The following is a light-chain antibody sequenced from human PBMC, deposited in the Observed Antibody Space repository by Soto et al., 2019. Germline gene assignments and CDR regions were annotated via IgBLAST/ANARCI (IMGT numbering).Light chain of an antibody. V-gene: IGKV3-15*01. CDR1: QNGYNN. Sequence: EIVMTQSPATLSVSPGAVATLSCKASQNGYNNLAWYQQRPGQPPSLLIYDASTRATGISARFSGSGYGTEFTLTISGLQSEDFADFFCQQGRNWPLTFGGGTKVEIK. J-gene: IGKJ4*01. CDR3: QQGRNWPLT. CDR2: DAS.